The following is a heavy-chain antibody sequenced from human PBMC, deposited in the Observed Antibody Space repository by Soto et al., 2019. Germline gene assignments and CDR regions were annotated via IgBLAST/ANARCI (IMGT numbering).Heavy chain of an antibody. CDR3: AIERKLVHAWLDP. J-gene: IGHJ5*02. D-gene: IGHD1-1*01. Sequence: EVQLVESGGGLVKPGGSLRLSCAASGFTFSSYNINWVRQAPGKGLEWVSAITTGGEYRFYADSVKGRFTISRDNAKNSVYLEMSSLRVEDTAVYYCAIERKLVHAWLDPWGQGTKVSFAS. V-gene: IGHV3-21*06. CDR1: GFTFSSYN. CDR2: ITTGGEYR.